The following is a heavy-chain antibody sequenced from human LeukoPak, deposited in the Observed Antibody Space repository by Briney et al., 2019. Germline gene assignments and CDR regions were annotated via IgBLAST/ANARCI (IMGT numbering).Heavy chain of an antibody. J-gene: IGHJ3*02. CDR3: ARGVEFLNAFDI. Sequence: ASVKVSCKASGGTFSSYAISWVRQAPGQGLEWMGGIIPIFGTANYAQKFQGRVTITTDESTSTAYMELSSLRSEDTAVYYCARGVEFLNAFDIWGQGTMVTVSS. D-gene: IGHD3-10*01. CDR1: GGTFSSYA. V-gene: IGHV1-69*05. CDR2: IIPIFGTA.